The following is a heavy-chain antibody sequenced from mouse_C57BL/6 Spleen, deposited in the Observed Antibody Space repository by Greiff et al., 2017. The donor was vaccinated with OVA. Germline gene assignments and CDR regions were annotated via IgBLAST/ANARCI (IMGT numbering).Heavy chain of an antibody. CDR2: ISSGGDYI. J-gene: IGHJ2*01. CDR1: GFTFSSYA. Sequence: EVQLQQSGEGLVKPGGSLKLSCAASGFTFSSYAMSWVRQTPEKRLEWVAYISSGGDYIYYADTVKGRFTISRDNARNTLYLQMSSLKSEDTAMYYCTREVGNYFDYWGQGTTLTVSS. V-gene: IGHV5-9-1*02. CDR3: TREVGNYFDY. D-gene: IGHD1-1*02.